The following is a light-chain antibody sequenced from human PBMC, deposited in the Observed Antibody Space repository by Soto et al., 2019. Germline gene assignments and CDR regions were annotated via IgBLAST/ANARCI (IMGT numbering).Light chain of an antibody. CDR2: GAA. CDR1: QSVAGRY. J-gene: IGKJ3*01. CDR3: QQYGGSPPYT. Sequence: EIVLTQSPGTLSLSPGERATLSCRASQSVAGRYLAGYQQTPGQAPRLLIYGAATRASGVPDRFSGRGSGTDFTRTISRLEPEDFAVYYWQQYGGSPPYTFGAGTKVDIK. V-gene: IGKV3-20*01.